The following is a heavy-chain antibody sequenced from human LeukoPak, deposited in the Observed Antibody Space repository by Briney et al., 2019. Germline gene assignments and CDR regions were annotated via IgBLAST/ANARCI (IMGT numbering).Heavy chain of an antibody. CDR1: GYSLTSYW. V-gene: IGHV5-51*01. CDR3: ARQDDCTSTRCYTNYYYMDV. J-gene: IGHJ6*03. D-gene: IGHD2-2*02. CDR2: IYPGDSDT. Sequence: GESLKISCKGSGYSLTSYWIAWVRQMPGKGLEWMGIIYPGDSDTRYSPSFQGQVTISADKSISTAYLKWSSLKASDTAMYYCARQDDCTSTRCYTNYYYMDVWGKGTMVTVSS.